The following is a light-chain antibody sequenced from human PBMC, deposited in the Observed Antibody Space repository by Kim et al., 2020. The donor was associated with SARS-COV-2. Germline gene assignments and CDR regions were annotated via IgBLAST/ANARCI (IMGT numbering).Light chain of an antibody. CDR2: AVS. CDR3: LQDYNYPFT. CDR1: QGVGND. Sequence: AIQMTQSPSSLSASVGERVTITCRASQGVGNDLGWYQQKPGKAPRLLVYAVSNLESGVPSRFSGSGSGAEFTLTISSLQPEDFATYYCLQDYNYPFTFGQGTKLEI. V-gene: IGKV1-6*01. J-gene: IGKJ2*01.